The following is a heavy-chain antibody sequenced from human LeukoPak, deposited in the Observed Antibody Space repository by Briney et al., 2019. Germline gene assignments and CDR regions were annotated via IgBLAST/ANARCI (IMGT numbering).Heavy chain of an antibody. D-gene: IGHD6-13*01. CDR3: ARARYSTNWYPR. CDR2: TYYRSQWYN. Sequence: SQTLSLTCDISGDSVSINSGAWNWIRQSPSRGLEWLGRTYYRSQWYNDYSVSVKSRITINLDTSKNQSSLQLNSVTPEDTAVYYCARARYSTNWYPRWGQGTLVTVSS. J-gene: IGHJ4*02. V-gene: IGHV6-1*01. CDR1: GDSVSINSGA.